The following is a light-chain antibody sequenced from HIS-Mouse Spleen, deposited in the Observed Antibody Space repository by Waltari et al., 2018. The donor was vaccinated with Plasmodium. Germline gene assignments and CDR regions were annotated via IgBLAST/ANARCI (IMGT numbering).Light chain of an antibody. J-gene: IGLJ2*01. CDR3: CLYAGSSTFVV. CDR1: SSDVGSYNL. V-gene: IGLV2-23*03. CDR2: EGS. Sequence: QSALTQPASVSGSPGQSITISCTGTSSDVGSYNLVSWYQQHPGKAPKLTIYEGSKRTSGDSKRFYGSKYGHTAYVTISGLQAEDAADYYCCLYAGSSTFVVFGGGTKLTVL.